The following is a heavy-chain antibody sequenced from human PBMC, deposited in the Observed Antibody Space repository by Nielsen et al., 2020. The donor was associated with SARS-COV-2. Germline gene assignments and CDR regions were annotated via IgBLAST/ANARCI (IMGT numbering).Heavy chain of an antibody. CDR2: INHSGST. Sequence: SETLSLTCAVYGGSFSGYYWSWIRQPPGKGLEWIGEINHSGSTNYNPSLKSRVTISVDTSKNQFSLKLSSVTAADTAVYYCARVGITAPMAPYNWFDPWGQGTLVTVSS. D-gene: IGHD1-14*01. J-gene: IGHJ5*02. CDR3: ARVGITAPMAPYNWFDP. CDR1: GGSFSGYY. V-gene: IGHV4-34*01.